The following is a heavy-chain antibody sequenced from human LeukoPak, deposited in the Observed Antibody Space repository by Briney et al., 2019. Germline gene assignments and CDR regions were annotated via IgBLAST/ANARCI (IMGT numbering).Heavy chain of an antibody. CDR2: ISGSGGST. CDR3: AKGMVRGGYYYYGMDV. D-gene: IGHD3-10*01. J-gene: IGHJ6*02. V-gene: IGHV3-23*01. CDR1: GFTFSSYA. Sequence: GGSLRLSCAASGFTFSSYAMSWVRQAPGKGLEWVSAISGSGGSTYYADSVKGRLTISRDNSKNTLYLQMNSLRAEDTAVYYCAKGMVRGGYYYYGMDVWGQGTTVTVSS.